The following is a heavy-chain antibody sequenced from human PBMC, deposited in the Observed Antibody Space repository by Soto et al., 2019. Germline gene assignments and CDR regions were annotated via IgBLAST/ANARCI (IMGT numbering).Heavy chain of an antibody. CDR1: GFTFSSYS. CDR3: ARELLFLECLVRYYGMDG. J-gene: IGHJ6*02. V-gene: IGHV3-48*02. D-gene: IGHD3-3*01. Sequence: GSLRLSCAASGFTFSSYSMNWVRQAPGKGLEWVSYISSSSSTIYYADSVKGRFTISRDNAKNSLYLQMNSLRDEDTAVYYWARELLFLECLVRYYGMDGWGQGTTVTVSS. CDR2: ISSSSSTI.